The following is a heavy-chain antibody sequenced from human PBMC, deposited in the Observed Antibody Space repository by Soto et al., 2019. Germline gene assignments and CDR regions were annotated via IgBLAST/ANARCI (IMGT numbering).Heavy chain of an antibody. CDR1: GGSISGYY. D-gene: IGHD4-17*01. J-gene: IGHJ6*03. CDR2: IYYSGST. CDR3: ARLGKPDGESVVSVSNYYYMDV. V-gene: IGHV4-59*08. Sequence: SETLSLTCTVSGGSISGYYWSWIRQPPGRGLEWIGYIYYSGSTNYNASLKSRVTISVDRSKHQFSLKVSSVTASDTAVYYCARLGKPDGESVVSVSNYYYMDVWGKGSTVTVSS.